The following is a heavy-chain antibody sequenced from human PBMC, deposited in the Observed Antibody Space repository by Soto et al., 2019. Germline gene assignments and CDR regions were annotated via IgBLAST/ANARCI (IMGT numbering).Heavy chain of an antibody. J-gene: IGHJ4*02. V-gene: IGHV3-30-3*01. Sequence: GGSLRLSCAASGFTFSSYAMHWVRQAPGKGLEWVAVISYDGSNKYYADSVKGRFTISRDNSKNTLYLQMNSLRAEDTAVYYCARDGSSWYLRGFDYWGQGTLVIVSS. CDR2: ISYDGSNK. D-gene: IGHD6-13*01. CDR3: ARDGSSWYLRGFDY. CDR1: GFTFSSYA.